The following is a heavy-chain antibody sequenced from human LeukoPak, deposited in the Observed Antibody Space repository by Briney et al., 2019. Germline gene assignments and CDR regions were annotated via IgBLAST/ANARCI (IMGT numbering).Heavy chain of an antibody. D-gene: IGHD3-10*01. CDR3: TTDVLWFGESSDY. CDR1: GFTFSNAW. Sequence: GGSLRHSCAASGFTFSNAWMSWVRQAPGKGLEWVGRIKSKTDGGTTDYAAPVKGRFAISRDDSKNTLYLQMNSLKTEDTAVYYCTTDVLWFGESSDYWGQGTLVTVSS. CDR2: IKSKTDGGTT. V-gene: IGHV3-15*01. J-gene: IGHJ4*02.